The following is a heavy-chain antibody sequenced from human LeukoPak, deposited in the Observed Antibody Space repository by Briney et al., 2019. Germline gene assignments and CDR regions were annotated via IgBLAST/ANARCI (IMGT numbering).Heavy chain of an antibody. J-gene: IGHJ3*02. Sequence: SETLSLTCTVSGGSISSYYWSWIRQPPGKGLEWIGYIYYSGNTNYNPSLKSRVTISVDTSKNQFSLKLSSVTAADTAVYYCARAYYYDSSGFSEVDIWGQGTMVTVSS. V-gene: IGHV4-59*01. CDR1: GGSISSYY. CDR3: ARAYYYDSSGFSEVDI. D-gene: IGHD3-22*01. CDR2: IYYSGNT.